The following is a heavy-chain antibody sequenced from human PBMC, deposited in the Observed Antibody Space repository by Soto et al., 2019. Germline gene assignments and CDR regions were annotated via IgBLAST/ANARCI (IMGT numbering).Heavy chain of an antibody. V-gene: IGHV3-23*01. D-gene: IGHD5-12*01. CDR3: AKRECGYDCLYYYGMDV. Sequence: EVQLLESGGGLVQPGGSLRLSCAASGFTFSSYAMSWVRQAPGKGLEWVSAISGSGGSTYYADSVKGRFTISRDNSKNTLYLQMNSLRAEDTAVYYCAKRECGYDCLYYYGMDVWGQGTTVTVSS. CDR2: ISGSGGST. J-gene: IGHJ6*02. CDR1: GFTFSSYA.